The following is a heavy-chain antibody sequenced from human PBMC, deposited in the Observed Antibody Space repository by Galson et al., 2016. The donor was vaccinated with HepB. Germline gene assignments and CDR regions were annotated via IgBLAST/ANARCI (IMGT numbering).Heavy chain of an antibody. CDR2: INDSGST. D-gene: IGHD3-3*01. J-gene: IGHJ6*02. CDR3: ARGLTIFGLGHYYYYGMDV. CDR1: GGSFSGSY. V-gene: IGHV4-34*01. Sequence: SETLSLTCAVFGGSFSGSYWSWIRQPPGRGLEWIGEINDSGSTDYNPSLKSRATISVDTSKNQFSLRLSSVTAADTAVYYCARGLTIFGLGHYYYYGMDVWGQGTLVTVS.